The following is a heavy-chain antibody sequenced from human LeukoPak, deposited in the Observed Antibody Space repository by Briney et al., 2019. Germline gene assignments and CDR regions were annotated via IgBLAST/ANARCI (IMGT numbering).Heavy chain of an antibody. CDR3: ATTPTSIAVAGSEGDAFNI. D-gene: IGHD6-19*01. J-gene: IGHJ3*02. CDR2: MKPNSGNT. CDR1: GYTFTSYD. Sequence: ASVKVSCKASGYTFTSYDINWVRQATGQGLEWMGWMKPNSGNTGYAQKFQGRVTMTRNTSISTAYMELSSLRSEDTAVYYCATTPTSIAVAGSEGDAFNIWGQGTMVTVSS. V-gene: IGHV1-8*01.